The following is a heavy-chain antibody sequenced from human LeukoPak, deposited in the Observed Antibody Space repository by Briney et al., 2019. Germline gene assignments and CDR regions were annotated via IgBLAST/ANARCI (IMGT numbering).Heavy chain of an antibody. Sequence: SETLSLTCAVYGGSFSGYYWSWIRQPPGKGLEWIGEINHSGSTNYNPSLKSRVTISVDTSKNQFSLKLSSVTAADTAVYYCARGFLTRDSHDAFDIWGQGTMVTVSS. CDR2: INHSGST. CDR1: GGSFSGYY. J-gene: IGHJ3*02. D-gene: IGHD7-27*01. CDR3: ARGFLTRDSHDAFDI. V-gene: IGHV4-34*01.